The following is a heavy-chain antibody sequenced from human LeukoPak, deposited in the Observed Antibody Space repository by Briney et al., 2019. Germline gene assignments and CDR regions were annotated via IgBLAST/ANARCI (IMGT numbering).Heavy chain of an antibody. J-gene: IGHJ4*02. CDR1: GGSVSSGSYY. V-gene: IGHV4-30-4*08. CDR3: ASFYDSSGYYDY. Sequence: PSETLSLTCTVSGGSVSSGSYYWSWIRQPPGKGLEWIGYIYYSGSTYYNPSLKSRVTISVDTSKNQFSLKLSSVTAADTAVYYCASFYDSSGYYDYWGQGTLVTVSS. D-gene: IGHD3-22*01. CDR2: IYYSGST.